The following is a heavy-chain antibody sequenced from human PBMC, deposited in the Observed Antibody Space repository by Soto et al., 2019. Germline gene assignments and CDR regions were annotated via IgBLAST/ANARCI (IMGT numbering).Heavy chain of an antibody. Sequence: RASVKVSCKASGYIFTGYYIHWVRQAPGQGLEWMGWINPNTRGTHSAQRFQGRVTMTRDTSISTAYMELSSLRSDDSAVYYCARDRYSGYNSQFDYWGQVTLVTVSS. CDR1: GYIFTGYY. J-gene: IGHJ4*02. V-gene: IGHV1-2*02. D-gene: IGHD5-12*01. CDR2: INPNTRGT. CDR3: ARDRYSGYNSQFDY.